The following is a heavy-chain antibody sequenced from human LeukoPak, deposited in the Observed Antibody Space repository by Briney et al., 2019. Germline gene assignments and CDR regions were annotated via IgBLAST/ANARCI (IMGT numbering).Heavy chain of an antibody. V-gene: IGHV1-69*05. CDR3: ARYDLFTRPQDY. Sequence: GASVKVSCKASGGTFSSYAISWVRQAPGQGLEWMGGIIPIFGTANYAQKFQGRVTMTRATSTSTVYMELSSLRSEDTALYYCARYDLFTRPQDYWGQGTLVTVSS. J-gene: IGHJ4*02. CDR2: IIPIFGTA. D-gene: IGHD3-9*01. CDR1: GGTFSSYA.